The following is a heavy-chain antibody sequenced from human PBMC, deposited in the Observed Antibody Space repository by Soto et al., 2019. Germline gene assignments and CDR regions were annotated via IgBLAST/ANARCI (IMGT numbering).Heavy chain of an antibody. V-gene: IGHV3-53*04. Sequence: GGSLRLSCAASGFTVSSNYMSWVRQAPGKGLEWVSVIYSGGSTYYADSVKGRFTISRHNSKNTLYLQMNSLRAEDPAVYYCARGTDYYDSSGYYYAFDIWGQGTMVTVSS. CDR1: GFTVSSNY. CDR3: ARGTDYYDSSGYYYAFDI. J-gene: IGHJ3*02. CDR2: IYSGGST. D-gene: IGHD3-22*01.